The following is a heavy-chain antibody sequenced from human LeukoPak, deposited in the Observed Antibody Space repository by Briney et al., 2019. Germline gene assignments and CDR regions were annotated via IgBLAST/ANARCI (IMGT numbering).Heavy chain of an antibody. D-gene: IGHD1-1*01. V-gene: IGHV4-39*01. CDR1: GGSISSRSFF. J-gene: IGHJ4*02. CDR3: ARPGPGPFSTYYFDY. CDR2: MYYSGST. Sequence: PSETLSLTCDVSGGSISSRSFFWGWIRQPPGKGLEWIGSMYYSGSTSYNPSLQSRVAISVATTKNQFSLKLNSVTAADTAVYYCARPGPGPFSTYYFDYWGQGTLVTVSS.